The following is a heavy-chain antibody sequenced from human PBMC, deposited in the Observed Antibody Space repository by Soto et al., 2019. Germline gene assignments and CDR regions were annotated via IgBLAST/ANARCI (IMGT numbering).Heavy chain of an antibody. D-gene: IGHD6-13*01. V-gene: IGHV1-18*01. CDR2: ISAYSGST. Sequence: QVQLVQSGAEVKKPGALVKVSCKASGYTFTTYGISWVRHAPGQGLEWMGWISAYSGSTKFAQKLQGRVTMTTDTSTTTAYMELRSMTSDDTAVYYCARDFTKSISWHYYFDYWGQGTLVTVSS. J-gene: IGHJ4*02. CDR1: GYTFTTYG. CDR3: ARDFTKSISWHYYFDY.